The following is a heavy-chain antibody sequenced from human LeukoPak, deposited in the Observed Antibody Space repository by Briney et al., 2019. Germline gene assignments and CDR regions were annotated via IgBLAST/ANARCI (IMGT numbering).Heavy chain of an antibody. V-gene: IGHV3-74*01. CDR1: GSTFSSYA. CDR2: INSDGSST. CDR3: AREGERNDFWSGYYPYYFDY. D-gene: IGHD3-3*01. Sequence: GGSLRLSCAASGSTFSSYAMSWVRQAPGKGLVWVSRINSDGSSTSYADSVKGRFTISRDNAKNTLYLQMNSLRAEDTAVYYCAREGERNDFWSGYYPYYFDYWGQGTLVTVSS. J-gene: IGHJ4*02.